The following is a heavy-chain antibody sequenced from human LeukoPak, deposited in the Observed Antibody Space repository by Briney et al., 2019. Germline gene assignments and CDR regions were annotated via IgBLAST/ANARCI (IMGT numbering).Heavy chain of an antibody. V-gene: IGHV4-39*07. CDR1: GGSISSSSYY. J-gene: IGHJ2*01. Sequence: SETLSLTCTVSGGSISSSSYYWGWIRQPPGKGLEWIGSIYHSGSTYYNPSLKSRVTISVDTSKNQFSLKLSSVTAADTAVYYCARVAPTVTTGYFDLWGRGTLVTVSS. D-gene: IGHD4-17*01. CDR2: IYHSGST. CDR3: ARVAPTVTTGYFDL.